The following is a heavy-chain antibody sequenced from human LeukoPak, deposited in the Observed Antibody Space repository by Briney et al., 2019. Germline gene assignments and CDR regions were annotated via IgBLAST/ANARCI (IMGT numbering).Heavy chain of an antibody. J-gene: IGHJ6*03. CDR3: ARGGGRYYMDV. Sequence: SETLSLTCAVYGGSFSGYYWSWIRQPPGKGLEWIGEINHSGSTNCNPSLKSRVTISVDTSRNQFPLKLSSVTAADTAVYYCARGGGRYYMDVWDKGTTVTVSS. V-gene: IGHV4-34*01. CDR2: INHSGST. D-gene: IGHD3-16*01. CDR1: GGSFSGYY.